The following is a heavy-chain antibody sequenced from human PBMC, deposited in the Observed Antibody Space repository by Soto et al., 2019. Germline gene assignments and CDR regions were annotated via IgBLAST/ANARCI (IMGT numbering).Heavy chain of an antibody. Sequence: QLQLQESGSGLVKPSQTLSLTCAVSGGSISSGGYSWSWIRQPPGKGLEWIGYIYHSGSTYYNPSLRSRVTISVDRSKNQFTLKLSSVTAADTAVYYCARYCSGGSCDGMDVWGQGTTVTVSS. CDR3: ARYCSGGSCDGMDV. J-gene: IGHJ6*02. CDR1: GGSISSGGYS. D-gene: IGHD2-15*01. V-gene: IGHV4-30-2*01. CDR2: IYHSGST.